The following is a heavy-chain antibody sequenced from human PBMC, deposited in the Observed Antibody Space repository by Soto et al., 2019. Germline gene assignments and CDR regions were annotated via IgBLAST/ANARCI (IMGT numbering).Heavy chain of an antibody. J-gene: IGHJ6*02. CDR1: GYTFTNAG. D-gene: IGHD3-16*01. CDR2: ISTYNGNT. CDR3: AREGHVPYYYSGLDV. V-gene: IGHV1-18*01. Sequence: ASVKGSCKGAGYTFTNAGISRVRQAPGQGLEWMGWISTYNGNTNYAQNVQDRVTMTTDTSTSTVYMELRSLRSDDTAVYYCAREGHVPYYYSGLDVWGQGTTVTVSS.